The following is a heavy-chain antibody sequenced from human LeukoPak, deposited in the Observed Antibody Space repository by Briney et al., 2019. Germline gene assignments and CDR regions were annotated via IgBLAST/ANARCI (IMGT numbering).Heavy chain of an antibody. CDR3: ARETLNYYDSSGNWFDP. Sequence: GASVKVSCKASGGTFSSYAISWVRQAPGQGLGWMGRIIPNFGIANYAQKFQGRVTITADKSTSTAYMWLSSLRSEDTAVYYCARETLNYYDSSGNWFDPWGQGTLVTVSS. J-gene: IGHJ5*02. CDR1: GGTFSSYA. D-gene: IGHD3-22*01. CDR2: IIPNFGIA. V-gene: IGHV1-69*10.